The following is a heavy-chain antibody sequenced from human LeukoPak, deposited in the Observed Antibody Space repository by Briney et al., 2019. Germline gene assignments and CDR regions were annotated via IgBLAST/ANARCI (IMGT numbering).Heavy chain of an antibody. CDR3: AKGQAPDY. Sequence: GGSLRLSCAASAFTFSSYGMHWVRQAPGKGLEWVAVISYDGSNKYYADSVKGRFTISRDNSKNTLYLQMNSLRAEDTAVYYCAKGQAPDYWGQGTLVTVSS. J-gene: IGHJ4*02. V-gene: IGHV3-30*18. CDR1: AFTFSSYG. CDR2: ISYDGSNK.